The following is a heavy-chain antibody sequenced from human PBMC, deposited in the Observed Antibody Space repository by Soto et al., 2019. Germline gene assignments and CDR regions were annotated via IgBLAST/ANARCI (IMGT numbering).Heavy chain of an antibody. V-gene: IGHV3-23*01. CDR2: ISSIGFTT. CDR3: AKGSSPPRGHSSSWYPSSGWPYYYYYGMDV. J-gene: IGHJ6*02. CDR1: GFTFSSYS. Sequence: PGGSLRLSCAASGFTFSSYSMNWVRQAPGKGLEWISYISSIGFTTYYADSVKGRFTISRDNSKNTLYLQMNSLRAEDTAVYYCAKGSSPPRGHSSSWYPSSGWPYYYYYGMDVWGQGTTVTVSS. D-gene: IGHD6-13*01.